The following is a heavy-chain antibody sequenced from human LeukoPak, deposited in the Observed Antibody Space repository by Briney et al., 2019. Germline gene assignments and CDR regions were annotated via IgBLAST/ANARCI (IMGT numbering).Heavy chain of an antibody. J-gene: IGHJ4*02. CDR2: ISGDGTRT. D-gene: IGHD3-16*01. V-gene: IGHV3-23*01. Sequence: GGSLRLSCAASGFTFRDYTMNWARQAPVKGLEWVSAISGDGTRTYYVDSVKGRFTISRDNSKNTLYLEMSSLRVEDTAIYYCAKWPEGAMDYFDYWGQGTLVTVSS. CDR1: GFTFRDYT. CDR3: AKWPEGAMDYFDY.